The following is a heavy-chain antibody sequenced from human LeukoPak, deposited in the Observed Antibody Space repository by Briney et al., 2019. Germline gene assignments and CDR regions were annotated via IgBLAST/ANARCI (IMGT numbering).Heavy chain of an antibody. J-gene: IGHJ4*02. CDR3: ARRSRGGSYSQTPLYHFDY. Sequence: GGSLRLSCAASGFTFSDYYMSWIRQAPGKGLEWVSFISSGGGTTIYADSVKGRFTISRDNAKTSLYLQMNSLRAEDTAVYYCARRSRGGSYSQTPLYHFDYWGQGTLVTVSS. D-gene: IGHD1-26*01. CDR1: GFTFSDYY. V-gene: IGHV3-11*01. CDR2: ISSGGGTT.